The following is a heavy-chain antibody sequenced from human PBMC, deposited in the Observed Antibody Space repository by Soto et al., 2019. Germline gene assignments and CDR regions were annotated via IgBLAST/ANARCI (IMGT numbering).Heavy chain of an antibody. CDR2: IYSGGST. V-gene: IGHV3-53*01. J-gene: IGHJ6*02. Sequence: GGSLRLSCAASGFTVSSNYMSWVRQAPGKGLEWVSVIYSGGSTYYADSVKGRFTISRDNSKNTLYLQMNSLRAEDTAVYYCARWRDSSSWSKYGMDVWGQGTTVTVSS. D-gene: IGHD6-13*01. CDR3: ARWRDSSSWSKYGMDV. CDR1: GFTVSSNY.